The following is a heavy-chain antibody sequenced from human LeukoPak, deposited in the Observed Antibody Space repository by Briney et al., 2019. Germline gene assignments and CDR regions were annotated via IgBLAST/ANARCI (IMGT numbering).Heavy chain of an antibody. CDR1: GFTFDDYA. J-gene: IGHJ4*02. CDR3: AKEAPDYFDY. CDR2: ISWNSGSI. V-gene: IGHV3-9*01. Sequence: LRLSCAASGFTFDDYAMHWVRQAPGKGLEWVSGISWNSGSIDYADSVKGRFTISRDNAKNSPYLQMNSLRAEDTALYYCAKEAPDYFDYWGQGTLVTVSS.